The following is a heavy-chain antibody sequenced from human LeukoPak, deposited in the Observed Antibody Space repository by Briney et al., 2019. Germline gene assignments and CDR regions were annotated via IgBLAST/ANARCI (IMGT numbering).Heavy chain of an antibody. CDR3: ARYSRSGWYISYYFDY. V-gene: IGHV3-7*01. CDR1: GFTFSSYA. Sequence: PGGSLRLSCAASGFTFSSYAMSWVRQAPGKGLEWVANIKQDGSEKYYVDSVKGRFTISRDNAKNSLYLQMNSLRAEDTAVYYCARYSRSGWYISYYFDYWGQGTLVTVSS. J-gene: IGHJ4*02. CDR2: IKQDGSEK. D-gene: IGHD6-19*01.